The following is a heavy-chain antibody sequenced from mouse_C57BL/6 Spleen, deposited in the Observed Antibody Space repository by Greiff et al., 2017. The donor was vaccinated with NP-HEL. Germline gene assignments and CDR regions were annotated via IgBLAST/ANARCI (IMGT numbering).Heavy chain of an antibody. V-gene: IGHV1-4*01. CDR3: ARGNSNYVWYFDV. D-gene: IGHD2-5*01. Sequence: QVQLQQSGADLARPGASVKLSCKASGYTFTSYTMHWVQQRPGPGLEWIGYINPSSGYSKYNQKFKDKAPLTADKSSSTAYMQLSSLTSEDSAVYDCARGNSNYVWYFDVWGTGTTVTVSS. CDR1: GYTFTSYT. CDR2: INPSSGYS. J-gene: IGHJ1*03.